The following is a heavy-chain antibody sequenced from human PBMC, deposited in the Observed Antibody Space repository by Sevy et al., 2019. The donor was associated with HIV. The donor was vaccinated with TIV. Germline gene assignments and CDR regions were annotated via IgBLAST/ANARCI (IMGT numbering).Heavy chain of an antibody. V-gene: IGHV3-9*01. CDR1: GFTFDDSA. Sequence: GGSLRLSCATSGFTFDDSAMHWVRQAPGKGLEWVSGINWNSGSIVNAGSMKGRFTISRDNAKNALYLEMNSLRPEDTAVYYCAKGPEKELWLREFFDFRGRGTLVTVSS. CDR3: AKGPEKELWLREFFDF. D-gene: IGHD3-10*01. J-gene: IGHJ4*02. CDR2: INWNSGSI.